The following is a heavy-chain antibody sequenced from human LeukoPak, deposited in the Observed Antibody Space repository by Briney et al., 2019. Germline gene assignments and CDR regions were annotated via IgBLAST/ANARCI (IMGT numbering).Heavy chain of an antibody. Sequence: ASVKVSCKTSGYTFIHYYMHWVRQASGEGFEWMGIVDPSGDIATYAQKFQGRVTLTTDTSTSTAYMELRSLRSDDTAVYYCARHFYGSGTYYHFDYWGQGTLVTVSS. D-gene: IGHD3-10*01. V-gene: IGHV1-46*01. J-gene: IGHJ4*02. CDR1: GYTFIHYY. CDR2: VDPSGDIA. CDR3: ARHFYGSGTYYHFDY.